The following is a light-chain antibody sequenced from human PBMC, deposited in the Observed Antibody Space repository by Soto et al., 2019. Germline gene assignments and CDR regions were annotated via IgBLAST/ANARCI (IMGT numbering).Light chain of an antibody. CDR2: DVT. CDR3: CSYAGGYTFV. CDR1: SSDVGAYNY. J-gene: IGLJ2*01. V-gene: IGLV2-11*01. Sequence: QSVLTQPRSVSGSPGQSVTISCTGTSSDVGAYNYVSWYQQYTGKAPKVIIYDVTERPSGVPDRFSGSKSGDTASLTISGLLAEDEADYYCCSYAGGYTFVFGGGTKVTVL.